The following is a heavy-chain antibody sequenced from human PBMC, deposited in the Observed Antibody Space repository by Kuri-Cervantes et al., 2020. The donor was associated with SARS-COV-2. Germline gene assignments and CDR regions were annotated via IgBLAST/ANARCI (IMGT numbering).Heavy chain of an antibody. CDR2: ISYDGSNK. CDR3: ARVPQYSSSSH. J-gene: IGHJ4*02. D-gene: IGHD6-6*01. CDR1: GFTFSSYA. Sequence: GGSLRLSCAASGFTFSSYAMHWVRQAPGKGLEWVAVISYDGSNKYYADSVKGRFTISSDNSKNTLYLQMNSLRAEDTAVYYCARVPQYSSSSHWGQGTLVTVSS. V-gene: IGHV3-30-3*01.